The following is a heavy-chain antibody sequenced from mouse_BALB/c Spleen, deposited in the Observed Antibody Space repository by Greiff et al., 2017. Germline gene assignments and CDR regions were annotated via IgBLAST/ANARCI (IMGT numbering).Heavy chain of an antibody. CDR1: GFTFSSVG. J-gene: IGHJ4*01. D-gene: IGHD6-1*01. CDR2: ISSGSSTI. Sequence: EVKLVESGGGLVQPGGSRKLSCAASGFTFSSVGMHWVRQAPEKGLEWVAYISSGSSTIYYADTVKGRFTISRDNPKNTLFLQMTSLRSEDTAMYYCARASSMDYWGQGTSVTVSS. V-gene: IGHV5-17*02. CDR3: ARASSMDY.